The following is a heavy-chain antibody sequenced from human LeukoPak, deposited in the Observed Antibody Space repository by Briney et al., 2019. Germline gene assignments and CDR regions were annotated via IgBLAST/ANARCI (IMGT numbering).Heavy chain of an antibody. V-gene: IGHV3-23*01. D-gene: IGHD3-10*01. CDR3: AKDPITTVRGVMKGTASWFDP. CDR1: GFTFSSYA. CDR2: ISGSGGST. Sequence: PGGSLRLSCAASGFTFSSYAMSWVRQAPGKGLEWVSAISGSGGSTYYADSVKGRFTISRDNSKNTLYLQMNSLRAEDTAVYYCAKDPITTVRGVMKGTASWFDPWGQGTLVTVSS. J-gene: IGHJ5*02.